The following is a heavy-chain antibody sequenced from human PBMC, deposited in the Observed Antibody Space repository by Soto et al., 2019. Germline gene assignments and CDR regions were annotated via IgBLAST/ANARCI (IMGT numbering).Heavy chain of an antibody. CDR3: ARDKIPGLFDY. Sequence: QVQLQQWGAGLLKPSETLSLTCAVYGGSFSGYYWTWIRQPPGTGLEWIGEINHSGSTNDNPSLKSRVTISVDTSKNQLSLKLTSVTAAETAVYYCARDKIPGLFDYWGQGTLVTVSS. CDR1: GGSFSGYY. CDR2: INHSGST. J-gene: IGHJ4*02. V-gene: IGHV4-34*01. D-gene: IGHD2-21*01.